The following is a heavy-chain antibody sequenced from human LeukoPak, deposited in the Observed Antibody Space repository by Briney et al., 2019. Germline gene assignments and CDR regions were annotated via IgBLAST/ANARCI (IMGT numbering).Heavy chain of an antibody. CDR1: GFTFRSYW. CDR2: IKQDGSEK. J-gene: IGHJ4*02. CDR3: AREYYYGSGSYYNGY. Sequence: GGSLRLSCAASGFTFRSYWMTWVRQAPGNGLEWVANIKQDGSEKYYVDSVKGRFTISRDNAKNSLYLQMNSLRAEDTAVYYCAREYYYGSGSYYNGYWGQGTLVTVSS. V-gene: IGHV3-7*04. D-gene: IGHD3-10*01.